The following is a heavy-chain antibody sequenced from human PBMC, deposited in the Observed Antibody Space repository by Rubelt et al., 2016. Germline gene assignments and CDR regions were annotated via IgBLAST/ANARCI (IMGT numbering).Heavy chain of an antibody. J-gene: IGHJ4*02. CDR2: IYYSGST. Sequence: QLQLQESGPGLVKPSETLSLTCTVSGGSISSSSYYWGWIRQPPGKGLEWIGSIYYSGSTYYNPSLKSRDTVSGDTAKNECSLKLSSVSAAETAVYYCAGGSTIFGVASGYFDYWGQGTLVTVSS. V-gene: IGHV4-39*07. D-gene: IGHD3-3*01. CDR1: GGSISSSSYY. CDR3: AGGSTIFGVASGYFDY.